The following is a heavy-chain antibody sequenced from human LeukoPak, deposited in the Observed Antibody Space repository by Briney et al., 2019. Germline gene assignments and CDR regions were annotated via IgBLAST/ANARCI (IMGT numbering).Heavy chain of an antibody. CDR1: GLSFDDFA. CDR3: VKDKGGFCSTTTSHSYFDY. D-gene: IGHD2-2*01. Sequence: GGSLRLSCVASGLSFDDFAMHWVRQIPGKGLEWVSTVSWNSGDIAYADSVKGRFIISRDNAKNSLYLQMNSLRPEDMALYYCVKDKGGFCSTTTSHSYFDYWVQGTQVTVSS. V-gene: IGHV3-9*03. J-gene: IGHJ4*02. CDR2: VSWNSGDI.